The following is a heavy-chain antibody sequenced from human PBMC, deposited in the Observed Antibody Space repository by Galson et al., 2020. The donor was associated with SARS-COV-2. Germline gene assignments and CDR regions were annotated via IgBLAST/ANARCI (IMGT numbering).Heavy chain of an antibody. V-gene: IGHV2-70*17. J-gene: IGHJ4*02. CDR3: ARISSSSWGYYFDY. CDR2: IDWDDDK. Sequence: SGPTLVKPTQTLTLTCTFSGFSLSTSGMCVSWIRQPPGKALEWLARIDWDDDKFYNTSLKTRLTISKDTSKNQVVLTMTNMDPVDTATYYCARISSSSWGYYFDYWGQGTLVTVSS. CDR1: GFSLSTSGMC. D-gene: IGHD6-13*01.